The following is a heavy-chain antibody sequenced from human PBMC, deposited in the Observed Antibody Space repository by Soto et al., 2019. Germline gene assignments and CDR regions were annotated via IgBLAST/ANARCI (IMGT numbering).Heavy chain of an antibody. J-gene: IGHJ6*02. CDR1: GGTFSNYA. CDR3: ARVVILVPTASTHYYYQMDV. CDR2: IIPIVGTG. Sequence: QVQLVQSGAEVRKPGSSVTVSCKASGGTFSNYAISWVRQAPGQGLEWMGGIIPIVGTGRYAQKFQGRVTITADEPTTTAYMELSSLRFEDTAVYYCARVVILVPTASTHYYYQMDVWGPGTTVTVSS. V-gene: IGHV1-69*01. D-gene: IGHD2-21*01.